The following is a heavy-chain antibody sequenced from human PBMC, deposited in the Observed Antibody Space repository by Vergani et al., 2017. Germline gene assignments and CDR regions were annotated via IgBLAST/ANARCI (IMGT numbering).Heavy chain of an antibody. CDR3: AIQGSVAGPSGYYYGMDV. D-gene: IGHD6-19*01. CDR2: MNTNSGNT. CDR1: GYTFTSDD. J-gene: IGHJ6*02. V-gene: IGHV1-8*03. Sequence: QVQLVQSGAEVKKPGASVKVSCKASGYTFTSDDINWVRQATGQGLEWMGWMNTNSGNTGYAQKFQGRVTITRKTSISTAYMELSSLRSEDTAVYYRAIQGSVAGPSGYYYGMDVWGQGTTVTVSS.